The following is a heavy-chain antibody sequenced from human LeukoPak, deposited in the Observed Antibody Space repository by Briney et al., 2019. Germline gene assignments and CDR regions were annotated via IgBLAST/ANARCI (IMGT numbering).Heavy chain of an antibody. J-gene: IGHJ4*02. D-gene: IGHD3-10*01. CDR2: IIPNSGGT. CDR3: AIEYGSGRRFDD. CDR1: GCTFSGDY. V-gene: IGHV1-2*02. Sequence: ASVKVSCKASGCTFSGDYMHWVRQAPGQGPEWMGWIIPNSGGTAYAQKFQGRVTMTRDTSISTAYMELTRLRSDDTAVYYCAIEYGSGRRFDDWGQGTLVTVSS.